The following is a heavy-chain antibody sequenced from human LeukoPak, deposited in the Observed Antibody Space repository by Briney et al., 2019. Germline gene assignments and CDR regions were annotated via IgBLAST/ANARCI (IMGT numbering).Heavy chain of an antibody. Sequence: GGSLRLSCAASGFSFSSYRMNWVRQAPGKGLEWVSSVSNSGDYIHYADSVKGRFTISRDNAKNSLYLQMNCLRAEDTAVYYCAKDSAKKYDDYWGQGTLVTVSS. V-gene: IGHV3-21*04. J-gene: IGHJ4*02. CDR2: VSNSGDYI. CDR3: AKDSAKKYDDY. CDR1: GFSFSSYR. D-gene: IGHD2/OR15-2a*01.